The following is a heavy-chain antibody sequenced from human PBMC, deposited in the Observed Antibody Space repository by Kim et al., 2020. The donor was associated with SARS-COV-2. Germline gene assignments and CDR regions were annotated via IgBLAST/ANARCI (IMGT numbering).Heavy chain of an antibody. D-gene: IGHD2-21*02. V-gene: IGHV3-64D*06. J-gene: IGHJ4*02. Sequence: ADSVKGRFTISRDNYKNTLYLQMSSLRAEDTAVYYCVDSRLGGVTDYFGDWGQGTLVTVSS. CDR3: VDSRLGGVTDYFGD.